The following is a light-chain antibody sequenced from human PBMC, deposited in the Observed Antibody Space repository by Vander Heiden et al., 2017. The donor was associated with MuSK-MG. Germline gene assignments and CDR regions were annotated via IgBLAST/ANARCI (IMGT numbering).Light chain of an antibody. CDR1: QSVSSSY. J-gene: IGKJ1*01. V-gene: IGKV3-20*01. Sequence: EIVLTQSPGTLSLSPGERATLSCRASQSVSSSYLAWYQQKPGQAPRLLIYGASSRATGIPDFTLTISRLEPEDFAVYYCQQYGSSPTFGQGTKVXIK. CDR3: QQYGSSPT. CDR2: GAS.